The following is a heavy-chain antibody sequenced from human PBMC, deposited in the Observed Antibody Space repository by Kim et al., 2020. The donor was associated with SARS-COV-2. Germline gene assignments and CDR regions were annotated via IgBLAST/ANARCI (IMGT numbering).Heavy chain of an antibody. Sequence: SETLSLTCAVYGWSFSGYYWSWIRQPPGKGLEWIWEINHSGSTNYNLSLKSRVTISVDTSKKQFSLQLISVTAADEAVSYCARGTRQRLYLHYYYYMDI. CDR1: GWSFSGYY. J-gene: IGHJ6*03. D-gene: IGHD6-25*01. V-gene: IGHV4-34*01. CDR3: ARGTRQRLYLHYYYYMDI. CDR2: INHSGST.